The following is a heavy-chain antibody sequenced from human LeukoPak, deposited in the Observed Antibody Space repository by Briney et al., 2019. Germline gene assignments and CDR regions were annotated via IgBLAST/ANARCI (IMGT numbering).Heavy chain of an antibody. CDR2: INCDWSST. V-gene: IGHV3-74*01. CDR3: ARGPPAYYYGSGSYRPGFDY. D-gene: IGHD3-10*01. CDR1: WFTFSSYL. Sequence: GFLRLFFGASWFTFSSYLVDWVRQGPGKGLVLVSRINCDWSSTSYADSVKGRFTISRDNAKNTLYLQMNSLRAEDTAVYYCARGPPAYYYGSGSYRPGFDYWGQGTLVTVSS. J-gene: IGHJ4*02.